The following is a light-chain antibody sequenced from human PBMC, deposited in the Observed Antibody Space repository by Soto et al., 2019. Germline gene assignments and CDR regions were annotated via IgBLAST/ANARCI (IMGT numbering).Light chain of an antibody. Sequence: DIQLTQSPSFLSASVGDRVTITCRASQGINNYLAWYQQKPGKAPKPLIYAASTLLSGVPSRFSGSGSGTEFTLTISSLQPEDFATYHCQQVNDYSPTFGGGTKVEIK. CDR3: QQVNDYSPT. CDR2: AAS. CDR1: QGINNY. V-gene: IGKV1-9*01. J-gene: IGKJ4*01.